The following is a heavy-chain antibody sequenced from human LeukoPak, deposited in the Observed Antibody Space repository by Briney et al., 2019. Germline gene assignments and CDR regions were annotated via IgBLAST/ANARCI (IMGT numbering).Heavy chain of an antibody. CDR1: GFTFNTYA. V-gene: IGHV3-23*01. D-gene: IGHD3-10*01. CDR2: ISGTGGST. CDR3: AKDAVYYFGSGTSNFQH. J-gene: IGHJ1*01. Sequence: GGSLRLSCAASGFTFNTYAMSWVRQAPGKGLEWVSAISGTGGSTYYADSVKGRFIISRDNSKNTLYLQMNSLRAEDTAVYYCAKDAVYYFGSGTSNFQHWGQGTLVTVSS.